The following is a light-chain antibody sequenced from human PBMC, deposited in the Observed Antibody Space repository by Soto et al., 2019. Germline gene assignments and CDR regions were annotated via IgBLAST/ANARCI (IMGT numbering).Light chain of an antibody. J-gene: IGKJ4*01. CDR3: QQRSNWPPH. CDR2: DAS. V-gene: IGKV3-11*01. Sequence: VLTQAPAILAFSPGEIATLSFRASESVRSRLALYQQKPGQPPRLLIFDASNRATGIPARFSGSGSGTDFTLTISSLEPEDFAVYYCQQRSNWPPHFGGGTKV. CDR1: ESVRSR.